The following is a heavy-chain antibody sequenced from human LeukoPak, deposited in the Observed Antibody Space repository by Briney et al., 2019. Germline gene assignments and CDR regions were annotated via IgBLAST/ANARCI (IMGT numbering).Heavy chain of an antibody. Sequence: GGSLRLSCAASGFTFSSYSMSWVRQAPGKGLEWVTAISGSGGSTYYADSVKGRFTISRDNSKNTLYLQMNSLRAEDTAVYYCAKDGAYCSGGSCYSSYAFDIWGQGTMVTVSS. CDR1: GFTFSSYS. CDR2: ISGSGGST. J-gene: IGHJ3*02. CDR3: AKDGAYCSGGSCYSSYAFDI. D-gene: IGHD2-15*01. V-gene: IGHV3-23*01.